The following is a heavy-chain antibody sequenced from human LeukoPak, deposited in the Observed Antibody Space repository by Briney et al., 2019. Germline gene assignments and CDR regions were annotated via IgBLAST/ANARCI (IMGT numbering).Heavy chain of an antibody. V-gene: IGHV4-59*08. J-gene: IGHJ4*02. Sequence: PSETLSLTCTVSGGSISSYYWSWIRQPPGKGLEWIGYIYYSGSTNYNPSLKSRATISVDTSKNQFSLKLSSVTAADTAVYYCARLLYSSGWFEIDYWGQGTLVTVSS. CDR1: GGSISSYY. D-gene: IGHD6-19*01. CDR2: IYYSGST. CDR3: ARLLYSSGWFEIDY.